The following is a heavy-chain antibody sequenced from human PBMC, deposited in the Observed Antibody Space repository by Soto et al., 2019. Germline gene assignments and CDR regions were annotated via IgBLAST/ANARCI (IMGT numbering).Heavy chain of an antibody. CDR3: ASRTTYYYDSSGYYPGYYFDY. V-gene: IGHV4-30-4*01. CDR2: IYYSGST. Sequence: QVQLQESGPGLVKPSQTLSLTCTVSGGSISSGDYYWSWIRQPPGKGLEWIGYIYYSGSTYYNPSLKSRVTISVDTSKNQFSLKLSSVTAADTAVYYCASRTTYYYDSSGYYPGYYFDYWGQGTLVTVSS. J-gene: IGHJ4*02. CDR1: GGSISSGDYY. D-gene: IGHD3-22*01.